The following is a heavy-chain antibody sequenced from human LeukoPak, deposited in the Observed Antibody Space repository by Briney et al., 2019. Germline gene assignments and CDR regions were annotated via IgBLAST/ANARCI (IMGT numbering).Heavy chain of an antibody. CDR2: ISYDGSNN. Sequence: GGSLRLSCAASGFTFSSYGFHWVRQAPGKGLEWVALISYDGSNNHYADSVKGRFAISRDNSKNTLYLQMNSLRAEDTAVYYCARGGGMDVWGQGTTVTVSS. CDR3: ARGGGMDV. J-gene: IGHJ6*02. V-gene: IGHV3-30*03. CDR1: GFTFSSYG.